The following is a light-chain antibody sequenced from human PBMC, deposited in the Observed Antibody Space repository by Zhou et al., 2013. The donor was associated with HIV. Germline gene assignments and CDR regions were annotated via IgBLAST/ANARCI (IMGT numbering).Light chain of an antibody. Sequence: EIVMTQTPLSLSVTPGQPASISCRASQSLLHSNGYNFLDWYLQKPGQSPQLLIYWVSNRDSGVPDRFSGSGSGTDFTLKISRVEAEDVGVYYCMQGTHWKTFGQGTKVEIK. CDR2: WVS. V-gene: IGKV2-28*01. CDR3: MQGTHWKT. CDR1: QSLLHSNGYNF. J-gene: IGKJ1*01.